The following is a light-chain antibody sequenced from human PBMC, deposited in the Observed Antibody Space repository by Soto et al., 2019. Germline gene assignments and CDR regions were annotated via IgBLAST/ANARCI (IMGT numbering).Light chain of an antibody. J-gene: IGKJ1*01. Sequence: EIVLTQSPATLSLSPGERATLACGARQTVSNNYLAWYQQKPGLAPRLLIYDTSTRATGIPDWFSGSGYGTDFPLTISRLEPEDFAVYSCQQYATTPWTFGQGTKVEIQ. CDR3: QQYATTPWT. CDR2: DTS. CDR1: QTVSNNY. V-gene: IGKV3D-20*01.